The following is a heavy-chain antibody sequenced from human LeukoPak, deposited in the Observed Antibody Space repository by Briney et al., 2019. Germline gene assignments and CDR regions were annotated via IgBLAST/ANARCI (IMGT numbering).Heavy chain of an antibody. CDR2: ISYDGSNK. D-gene: IGHD3-9*01. V-gene: IGHV3-30*18. CDR1: GFTFSSYG. Sequence: GGSLRLSCAASGFTFSSYGMHWVRQAPGKGLEWVAVISYDGSNKYYAGSVKGRFTISRDNSKNTLYLQMNSLRAEDTAVYYCANTPIRYFDWFPSWGQGTLVTVSP. J-gene: IGHJ5*02. CDR3: ANTPIRYFDWFPS.